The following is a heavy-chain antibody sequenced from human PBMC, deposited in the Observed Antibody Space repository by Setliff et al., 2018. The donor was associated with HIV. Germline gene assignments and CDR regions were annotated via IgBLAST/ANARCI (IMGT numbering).Heavy chain of an antibody. D-gene: IGHD3-3*01. J-gene: IGHJ4*02. CDR2: IYTGGSP. CDR3: VSGPLSGYGYYFDY. V-gene: IGHV4-4*08. CDR1: GGSITGYY. Sequence: SETLSLTCTVSGGSITGYYWSWVRQPPGKGLEWIGHIYTGGSPNYNPSLMSRVTISIDTSKDQLSLKLNSVTAADTAVYYCVSGPLSGYGYYFDYWGQGALVTVSS.